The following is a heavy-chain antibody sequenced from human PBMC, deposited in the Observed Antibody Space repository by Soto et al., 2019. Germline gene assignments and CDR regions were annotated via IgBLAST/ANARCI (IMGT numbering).Heavy chain of an antibody. CDR2: ISHSGNT. CDR1: GGSIISGY. CDR3: AGLRGYAGSPIDY. D-gene: IGHD2-15*01. J-gene: IGHJ4*02. V-gene: IGHV4-59*01. Sequence: SETLSLTCTVSGGSIISGYWSWIRQPPGKGLEWIGYISHSGNTKYNPSVKSRVTLSVDTPKNQFSLSPSSVTTADTAVYYCAGLRGYAGSPIDYWGQGTLVTVSS.